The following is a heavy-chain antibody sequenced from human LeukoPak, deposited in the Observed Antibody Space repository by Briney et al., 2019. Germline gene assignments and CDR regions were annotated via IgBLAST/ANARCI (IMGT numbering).Heavy chain of an antibody. V-gene: IGHV3-11*01. CDR1: GFTFSDYY. J-gene: IGHJ6*03. CDR3: ARVVWSGYDYYYYYYMDV. D-gene: IGHD5-12*01. Sequence: PGGSLRLSCAASGFTFSDYYMSWIRQAPGKGLEWVSYISSSGSTIYYADSVKGRFTISRDNAKNPLYLQMNSLRAADTAVYYCARVVWSGYDYYYYYYMDVWGKGTTVTVSS. CDR2: ISSSGSTI.